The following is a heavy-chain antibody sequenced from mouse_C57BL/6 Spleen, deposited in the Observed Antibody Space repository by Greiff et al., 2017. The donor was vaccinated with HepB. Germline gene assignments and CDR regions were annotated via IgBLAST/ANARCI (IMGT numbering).Heavy chain of an antibody. CDR3: TGIITTVVGVGDAMDY. CDR2: IRNKANNHAT. J-gene: IGHJ4*01. CDR1: GFTFSDAW. D-gene: IGHD1-1*01. Sequence: EVKVEESGGGLVQPGGSMKLSCAASGFTFSDAWMDWVRQSPEKGLEWVAEIRNKANNHATYYAESVKGRFTISRDDSKSSVYLQMNSLRAEDTGIYYCTGIITTVVGVGDAMDYWGQGTSVTVSS. V-gene: IGHV6-6*01.